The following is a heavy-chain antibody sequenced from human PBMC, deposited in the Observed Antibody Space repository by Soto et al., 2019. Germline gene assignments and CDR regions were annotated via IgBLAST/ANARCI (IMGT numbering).Heavy chain of an antibody. V-gene: IGHV2-70*01. D-gene: IGHD6-19*01. CDR2: VDWDDDK. CDR1: GFSLSTNGMC. Sequence: SGPTLVNPTQTLTLTCTFSGFSLSTNGMCVSWIRQPPGKALEWLALVDWDDDKFYSISLRTRLTISRDTSKNQVVLTMTDMDPVDTAXYYCARTPLTTGWSVDYWGQGTLVTVSS. CDR3: ARTPLTTGWSVDY. J-gene: IGHJ4*02.